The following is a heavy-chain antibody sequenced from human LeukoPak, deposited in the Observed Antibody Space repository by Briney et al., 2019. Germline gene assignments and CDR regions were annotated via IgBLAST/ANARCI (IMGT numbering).Heavy chain of an antibody. D-gene: IGHD3-10*01. V-gene: IGHV1-69*01. CDR1: RGTFSSYA. Sequence: ASVRVSCKASRGTFSSYALIWVRQAPGQGLEWMGGIIPTFGTAAYAQKFQGRVTISADESTSTAYMELSSLTSEDTAVYYCARDLAMVRGARYRPYNWFDPWGQGTLVTVSS. CDR3: ARDLAMVRGARYRPYNWFDP. J-gene: IGHJ5*02. CDR2: IIPTFGTA.